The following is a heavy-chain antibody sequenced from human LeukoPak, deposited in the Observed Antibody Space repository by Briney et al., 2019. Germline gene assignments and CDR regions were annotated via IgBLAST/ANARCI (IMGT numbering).Heavy chain of an antibody. Sequence: QAGRSLRLSCAASGFTFDDYAMHWVRQAPGKGLEWVSGISWNSGSIGYADSVKGRFTISRDNAKNSLYLQMNSLRAEDTALYYCAKRQGWTYVWGGGFDPWGQGTLVTVSS. V-gene: IGHV3-9*01. D-gene: IGHD3-16*01. CDR1: GFTFDDYA. J-gene: IGHJ5*02. CDR3: AKRQGWTYVWGGGFDP. CDR2: ISWNSGSI.